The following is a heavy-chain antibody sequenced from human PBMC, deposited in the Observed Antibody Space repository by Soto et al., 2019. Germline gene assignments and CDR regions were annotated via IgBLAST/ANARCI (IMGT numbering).Heavy chain of an antibody. Sequence: GGSLRLSCAASGFTFSSYSMNWVRQAPGKGLEWVSYISSSSSTIYYADSVKGRFTISRYNAKNSLYLQMNSLRDEDTAVYYCARTMTTVYPTPYAFDIWGQGTMVTVSS. CDR1: GFTFSSYS. CDR2: ISSSSSTI. CDR3: ARTMTTVYPTPYAFDI. J-gene: IGHJ3*02. D-gene: IGHD4-17*01. V-gene: IGHV3-48*02.